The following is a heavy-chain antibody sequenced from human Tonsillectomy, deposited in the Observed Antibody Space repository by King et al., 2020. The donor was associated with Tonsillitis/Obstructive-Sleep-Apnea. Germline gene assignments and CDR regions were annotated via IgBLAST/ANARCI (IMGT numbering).Heavy chain of an antibody. CDR3: AHCPYCSSTSCSTVMYYFDY. CDR1: GFSLSTSGVG. V-gene: IGHV2-5*02. D-gene: IGHD2-2*01. Sequence: ITLKESGPTLVKPTQTLTLTCTFSGFSLSTSGVGVGWIRQPPGKALEWLALIYWDDDKRYSPSLKSRLTITKDTSKNQVVLTMTNLDPVDTATYYCAHCPYCSSTSCSTVMYYFDYWGQGTLVTVSS. J-gene: IGHJ4*02. CDR2: IYWDDDK.